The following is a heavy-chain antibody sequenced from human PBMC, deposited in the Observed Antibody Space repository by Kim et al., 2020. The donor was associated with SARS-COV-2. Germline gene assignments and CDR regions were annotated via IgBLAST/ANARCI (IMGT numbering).Heavy chain of an antibody. D-gene: IGHD2-2*01. CDR3: AKNDIVVVPAASPYYYYYMDV. CDR1: GYTFTGYY. V-gene: IGHV1-2*02. Sequence: ASVKVSCKASGYTFTGYYMHWVRQAPGQGLEWMGWINPNSGGTNYAQKFQGRVTMTRDTSISTAYMELSRLRSDDTAVYYCAKNDIVVVPAASPYYYYYMDVWGKGTTVTVSS. J-gene: IGHJ6*03. CDR2: INPNSGGT.